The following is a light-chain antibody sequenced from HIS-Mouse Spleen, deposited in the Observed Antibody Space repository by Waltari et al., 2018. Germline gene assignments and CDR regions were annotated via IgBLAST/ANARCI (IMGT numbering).Light chain of an antibody. CDR2: EDS. Sequence: SYELTQPPSVSVSPGQPARITCSGDALPTKYAYWYQQKSGQAPVLVIYEDSKRPSGIPERFSGSSSGTMATLIISGAQVEDEADYYCYSTDSSGNHRVFGGGTKLTVL. V-gene: IGLV3-10*01. CDR3: YSTDSSGNHRV. CDR1: ALPTKY. J-gene: IGLJ2*01.